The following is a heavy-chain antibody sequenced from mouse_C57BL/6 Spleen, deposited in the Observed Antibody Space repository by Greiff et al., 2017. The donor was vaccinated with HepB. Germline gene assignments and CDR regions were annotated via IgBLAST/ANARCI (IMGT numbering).Heavy chain of an antibody. V-gene: IGHV14-4*01. CDR3: TTWLLGFDY. CDR2: IDPENGDT. D-gene: IGHD2-3*01. Sequence: EVQLQQSGAELVRPGASVKLSCTASGFNIKDDYMHWVKQRPEQGLEWIGWIDPENGDTEYASKFQGKATITADTSSNTAYLQLSSLTSEDTAVYYCTTWLLGFDYWGQGTTLTVSS. CDR1: GFNIKDDY. J-gene: IGHJ2*01.